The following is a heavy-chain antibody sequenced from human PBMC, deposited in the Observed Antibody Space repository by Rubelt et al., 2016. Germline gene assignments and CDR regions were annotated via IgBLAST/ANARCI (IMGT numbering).Heavy chain of an antibody. J-gene: IGHJ4*02. CDR3: ARDRISGYGSGSYPHDY. Sequence: YYADSVKGRFTISRDNAKNSLYLQMNSLRAEDTAVYYCARDRISGYGSGSYPHDYWGQGTLVTVSS. D-gene: IGHD3-10*01. V-gene: IGHV3-48*04.